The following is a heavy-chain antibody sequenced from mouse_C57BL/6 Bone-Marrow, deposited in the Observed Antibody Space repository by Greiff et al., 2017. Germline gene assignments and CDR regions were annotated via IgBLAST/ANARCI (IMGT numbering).Heavy chain of an antibody. V-gene: IGHV1-55*01. Sequence: VQLQQPGAELVKPGASVKMSCKASGYTFTSYWITWVKQRPGQGLEWIGVIYPGSGSTNYNEKFKSKATLTVDTTSSTAYMQLSSLTSEDAAVYYCARRGIAMDYWGQGTSVTVSS. CDR3: ARRGIAMDY. CDR1: GYTFTSYW. CDR2: IYPGSGST. J-gene: IGHJ4*01.